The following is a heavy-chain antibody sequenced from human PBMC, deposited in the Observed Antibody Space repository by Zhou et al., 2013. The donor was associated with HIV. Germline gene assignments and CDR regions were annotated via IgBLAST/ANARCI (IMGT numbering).Heavy chain of an antibody. CDR2: IIPIFGTA. D-gene: IGHD2-15*01. V-gene: IGHV1-69*05. Sequence: QVQLVQSGAEVKKPGSSVKVSCKASGGTFSSYAISWVRQAPGQGLEWMGGIIPIFGTANYAQKFQGRVTITTDESTSTAYMELSSLRSEDTAVYYCARGPPCSGGSCYSSNWFDPWGQGTLVTVSS. J-gene: IGHJ5*02. CDR3: ARGPPCSGGSCYSSNWFDP. CDR1: GGTFSSYA.